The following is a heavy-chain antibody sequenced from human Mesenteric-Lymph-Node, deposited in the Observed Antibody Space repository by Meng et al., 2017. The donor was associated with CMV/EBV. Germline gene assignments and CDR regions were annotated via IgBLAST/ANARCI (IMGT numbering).Heavy chain of an antibody. Sequence: ASVKVSCKDSGYTFTSYGISWVRQAPGQGLEWMGWISAYTGNTNYAQKLQGRVTLPTDTSTSTAYMELRSLRSYDTAVYYCARERLEGVYNWNYGLRGYYYYGMDVLGQGTTVTVSS. D-gene: IGHD1-7*01. J-gene: IGHJ6*02. CDR2: ISAYTGNT. V-gene: IGHV1-18*01. CDR1: GYTFTSYG. CDR3: ARERLEGVYNWNYGLRGYYYYGMDV.